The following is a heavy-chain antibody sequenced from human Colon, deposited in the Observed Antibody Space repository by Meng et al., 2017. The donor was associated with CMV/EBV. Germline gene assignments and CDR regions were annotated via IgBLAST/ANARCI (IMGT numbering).Heavy chain of an antibody. D-gene: IGHD1-26*01. CDR2: ISPNNDTT. Sequence: SGYTFTDYCIHWVRQAPGQGLEWMGRISPNNDTTDFIQKLQGRVTLTRDTSISTAYMELSTLTSDDTAIYYRARALRSDVTVDFFDFWGQGTLVTVSS. V-gene: IGHV1-2*06. J-gene: IGHJ4*02. CDR3: ARALRSDVTVDFFDF. CDR1: GYTFTDYC.